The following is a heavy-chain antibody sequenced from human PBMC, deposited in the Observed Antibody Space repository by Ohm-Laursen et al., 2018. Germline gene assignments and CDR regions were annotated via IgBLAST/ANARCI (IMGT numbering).Heavy chain of an antibody. J-gene: IGHJ5*02. CDR1: GDTFSNFL. CDR2: IIPVFGTT. CDR3: ARDERNWFDP. V-gene: IGHV1-69*13. Sequence: SVKVSCKVSGDTFSNFLITWARQAPGQGLEWMGGIIPVFGTTNYARKFQDRVTITADRSTSTVYMELNSLRSEDTAVYYCARDERNWFDPWGQGTLVTVSS.